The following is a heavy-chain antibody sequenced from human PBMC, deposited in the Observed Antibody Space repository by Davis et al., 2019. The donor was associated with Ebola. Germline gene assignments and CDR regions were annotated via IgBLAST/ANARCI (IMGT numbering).Heavy chain of an antibody. V-gene: IGHV1-58*01. Sequence: AASVKVSCKASGFTFTSSAVQWVRQARGQRLEWIGWIVVGSGNTNYAQKFQERVTITRDMSTSTAYMELSSLRSEDTAVYYCARGSSSSWYLPLYWGQGTLVTVSS. CDR2: IVVGSGNT. CDR3: ARGSSSSWYLPLY. J-gene: IGHJ4*02. D-gene: IGHD6-13*01. CDR1: GFTFTSSA.